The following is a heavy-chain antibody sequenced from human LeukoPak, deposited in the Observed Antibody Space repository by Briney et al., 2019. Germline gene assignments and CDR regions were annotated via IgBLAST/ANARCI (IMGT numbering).Heavy chain of an antibody. V-gene: IGHV3-11*04. Sequence: GGSLRLSCAASGFTFSDYYMNWIRQAPGEGLEWLSYISSSGTTIYYADSVKGRFTISRDNAKNSLFLQMNSLRAEDTAVYYCARGLYYYYYGMDVWGQGTTVTVSS. CDR3: ARGLYYYYYGMDV. D-gene: IGHD2-21*02. J-gene: IGHJ6*02. CDR1: GFTFSDYY. CDR2: ISSSGTTI.